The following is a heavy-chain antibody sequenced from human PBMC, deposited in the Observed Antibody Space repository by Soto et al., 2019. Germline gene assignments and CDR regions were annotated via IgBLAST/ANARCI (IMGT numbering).Heavy chain of an antibody. D-gene: IGHD5-18*01. Sequence: GGSLRLSCTASGFTFSSYDMHWVRQAPGKGLEWMAVISHDGSNKYYADSVKGRFTISRDNSKDTVYLEMNSQRPEDTAVYYCAREYMYNYGMDVWGQGTTVTVSS. CDR2: ISHDGSNK. CDR1: GFTFSSYD. J-gene: IGHJ6*02. V-gene: IGHV3-30-3*01. CDR3: AREYMYNYGMDV.